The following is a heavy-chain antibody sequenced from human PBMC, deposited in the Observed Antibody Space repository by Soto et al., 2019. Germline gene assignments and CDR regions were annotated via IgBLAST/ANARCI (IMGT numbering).Heavy chain of an antibody. CDR2: MNPNSGNT. CDR1: GYTFTSYD. D-gene: IGHD2-2*01. V-gene: IGHV1-8*01. J-gene: IGHJ3*02. Sequence: ASVKVSCKAFGYTFTSYDINWVRQATGQGLEWMGWMNPNSGNTGYAQKFQGRVTMTRNTSISTAYMELSSLRSEDTAVYYCEVSVVPAIDDAFDIWGQGTMVTVSS. CDR3: EVSVVPAIDDAFDI.